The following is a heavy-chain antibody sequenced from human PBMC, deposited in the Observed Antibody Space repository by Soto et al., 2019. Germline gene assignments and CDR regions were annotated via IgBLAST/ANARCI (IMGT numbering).Heavy chain of an antibody. V-gene: IGHV5-51*01. CDR2: IYPGDSDT. D-gene: IGHD3-3*01. CDR1: GYSFTIYW. J-gene: IGHJ3*02. Sequence: GESLKISCKGSGYSFTIYWIGWVRQMTGKGLEWMGIIYPGDSDTRYSPSFQGQVTISADKSISTAYLQWSSLKASDTAMYYCASRISGITIFGVVITPDAFDIWGQGTMVTVSS. CDR3: ASRISGITIFGVVITPDAFDI.